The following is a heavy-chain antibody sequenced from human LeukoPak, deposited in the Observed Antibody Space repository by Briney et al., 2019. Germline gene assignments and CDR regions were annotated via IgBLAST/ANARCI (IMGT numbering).Heavy chain of an antibody. D-gene: IGHD5-12*01. CDR2: LNSDGSST. J-gene: IGHJ4*02. V-gene: IGHV3-74*01. Sequence: GGSLRLSCAASGFTFSSYWMHWVRQAAAKGLGWVSRLNSDGSSTSYADSVKGRFTISRDNAKNTLYLQMNSLRAEETAVYYCARDGDIVATYYFDYWGQGTLVTVSS. CDR1: GFTFSSYW. CDR3: ARDGDIVATYYFDY.